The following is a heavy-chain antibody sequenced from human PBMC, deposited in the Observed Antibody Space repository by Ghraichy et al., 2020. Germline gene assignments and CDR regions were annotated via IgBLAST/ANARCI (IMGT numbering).Heavy chain of an antibody. CDR2: IVVGSGNT. CDR3: AAEGESSGAYLVDP. Sequence: SVKVSCKASGFTFTKYVVQWVRQARGQRLEWIGWIVVGSGNTKYAQRFHERVTITRDMSTSTAYMELSSLRSEDTAVYYCAAEGESSGAYLVDPWGQGTLVTVSS. D-gene: IGHD1-26*01. V-gene: IGHV1-58*01. J-gene: IGHJ5*02. CDR1: GFTFTKYV.